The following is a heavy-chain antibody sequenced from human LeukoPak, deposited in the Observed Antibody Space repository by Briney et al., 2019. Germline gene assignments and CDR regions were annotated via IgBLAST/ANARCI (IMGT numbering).Heavy chain of an antibody. CDR2: INPSGGST. J-gene: IGHJ4*02. Sequence: GASVKVSCKASGYTFTSYYMHWVRQAPGQGLEWMGIINPSGGSTSYAQKFQGRVTMTTDTSTSTAYMELRSLRSDDTAVYYCARDSHYDSSGPLPGYWGQGTLVTVSS. D-gene: IGHD3-22*01. CDR3: ARDSHYDSSGPLPGY. V-gene: IGHV1-46*01. CDR1: GYTFTSYY.